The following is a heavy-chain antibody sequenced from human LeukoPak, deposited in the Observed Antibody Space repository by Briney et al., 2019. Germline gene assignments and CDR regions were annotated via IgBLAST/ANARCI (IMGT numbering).Heavy chain of an antibody. J-gene: IGHJ4*02. CDR1: GFTFSSYG. CDR2: IVGSGGST. CDR3: ARGSTGWYLADY. V-gene: IGHV3-23*01. D-gene: IGHD6-19*01. Sequence: SGGSLRLSCATSGFTFSSYGMSWVRQAPGKGLEWVSSIVGSGGSTYYADSVKGRFTISRDNSKNTLSLQLNSVRGEDTAIYFCARGSTGWYLADYWGQGTLVTVSS.